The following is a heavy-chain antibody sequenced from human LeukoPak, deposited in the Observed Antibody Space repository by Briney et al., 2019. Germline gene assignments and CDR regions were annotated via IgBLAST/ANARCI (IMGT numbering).Heavy chain of an antibody. CDR3: ARVGVAYSSSWSIYLDY. J-gene: IGHJ4*02. Sequence: GGSLRLSCAASGFTFSDYYMSWIRQAPGKGLEGVSYISSSGSTIYYADSVKGRFTISRDNAKNSLYLQMNSLRAEDTAVYYCARVGVAYSSSWSIYLDYWGQGTLVTVSS. CDR2: ISSSGSTI. CDR1: GFTFSDYY. V-gene: IGHV3-11*01. D-gene: IGHD6-13*01.